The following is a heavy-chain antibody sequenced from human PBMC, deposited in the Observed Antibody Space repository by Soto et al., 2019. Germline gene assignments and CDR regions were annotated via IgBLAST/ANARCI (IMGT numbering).Heavy chain of an antibody. J-gene: IGHJ3*01. D-gene: IGHD1-26*01. CDR1: GFTFSSYW. Sequence: HPGGSLRLSXAASGFTFSSYWMHWVRQAQDKGLQWVAVISYDGSKKFYADSVKGRFTISRDNLRNTLYLQMNSLRVEDTSIYYCAREWGNVILGAFDLWGQGTMVTVSS. V-gene: IGHV3-33*08. CDR3: AREWGNVILGAFDL. CDR2: ISYDGSKK.